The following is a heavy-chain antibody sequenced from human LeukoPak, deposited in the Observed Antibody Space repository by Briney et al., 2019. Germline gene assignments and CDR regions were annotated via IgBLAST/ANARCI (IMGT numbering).Heavy chain of an antibody. CDR2: ISAYNGNT. Sequence: GASVKVSCKASGYTFTSYGISWVRQAPGQGLEWMGWISAYNGNTNYAQKLQGRVTMTTDTSTSTAYMELRSLRSDDTAVYYCARERRDFYGSGKGWFDPWGQGTLVTVSS. V-gene: IGHV1-18*01. D-gene: IGHD3-10*01. J-gene: IGHJ5*02. CDR1: GYTFTSYG. CDR3: ARERRDFYGSGKGWFDP.